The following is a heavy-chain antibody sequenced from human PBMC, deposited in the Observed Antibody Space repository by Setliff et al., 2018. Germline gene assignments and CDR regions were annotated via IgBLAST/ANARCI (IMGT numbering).Heavy chain of an antibody. CDR1: GFTFGDYA. D-gene: IGHD3-3*01. J-gene: IGHJ6*03. CDR3: TREASVDFWSGYPYYYYMDV. CDR2: IKSKAYGGTT. Sequence: GGSLRLSCTASGFTFGDYAMSWVRQAPGKGLEWVGFIKSKAYGGTTEYAASVKGRFTISRDDSKSIAYLQMNSLKTEDTAVYYCTREASVDFWSGYPYYYYMDVWGKGTTVTVS. V-gene: IGHV3-49*04.